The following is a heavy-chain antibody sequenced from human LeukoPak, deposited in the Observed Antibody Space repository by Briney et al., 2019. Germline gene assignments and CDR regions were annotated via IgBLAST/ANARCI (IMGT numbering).Heavy chain of an antibody. V-gene: IGHV4-4*02. CDR1: GGSISSSNW. J-gene: IGHJ6*02. Sequence: SETLSLACTVSGGSISSSNWWSWVRQPPEKGLEWIGEIYHSGSTNYNPSLKSRVTISVDKSKNQFSLKLSSVTAADTAVYYCARDLYSSGWYYYYGMDVWGQGTTVTVSS. CDR2: IYHSGST. CDR3: ARDLYSSGWYYYYGMDV. D-gene: IGHD6-19*01.